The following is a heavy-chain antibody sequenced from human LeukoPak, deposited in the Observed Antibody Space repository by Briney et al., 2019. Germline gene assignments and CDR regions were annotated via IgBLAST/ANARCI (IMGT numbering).Heavy chain of an antibody. Sequence: GESLKISCKGSGYSFTSYWIGWVRQMPGKGLEWMGIIYPGDSDTRYSPSFQGQVTISADKSISTAYLQWSSLKASDTAMYYCARHGALLWLGELLSGWFDPWGQGTLVTVSS. CDR1: GYSFTSYW. CDR2: IYPGDSDT. D-gene: IGHD3-10*01. J-gene: IGHJ5*02. V-gene: IGHV5-51*01. CDR3: ARHGALLWLGELLSGWFDP.